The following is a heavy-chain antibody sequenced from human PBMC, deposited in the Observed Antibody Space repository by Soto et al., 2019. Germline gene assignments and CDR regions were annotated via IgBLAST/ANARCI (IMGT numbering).Heavy chain of an antibody. Sequence: LPETLSLTCTVSGGSVSSGSYYWSWIRQPPGKGLEWIGYIYYSGSTNYNNSLKSRVTISVETSKNQFYLKLSSVTAADTAVYYCARALRFLEWSQDVYYFDYWGQGTLVTVSS. V-gene: IGHV4-61*01. J-gene: IGHJ4*02. D-gene: IGHD3-3*01. CDR3: ARALRFLEWSQDVYYFDY. CDR2: IYYSGST. CDR1: GGSVSSGSYY.